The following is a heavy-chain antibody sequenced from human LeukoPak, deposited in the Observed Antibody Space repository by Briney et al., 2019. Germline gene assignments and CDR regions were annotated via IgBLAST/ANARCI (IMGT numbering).Heavy chain of an antibody. V-gene: IGHV3-9*01. CDR1: GXTXXDYA. Sequence: GXTXXDYAXHWVRHAPXKXXEWVSGISWNSGSIGYADSVKGRFTISRDDAKXSLYLQMNSLRAEDTALYYXXXXXXXXXXXXXXXYWGXGXXXXVSS. CDR2: ISWNSGSI. J-gene: IGHJ4*02. CDR3: XXXXXXXXXXXXXXY.